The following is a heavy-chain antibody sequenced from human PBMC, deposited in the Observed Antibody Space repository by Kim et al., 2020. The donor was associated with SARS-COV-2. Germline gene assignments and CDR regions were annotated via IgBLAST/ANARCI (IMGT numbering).Heavy chain of an antibody. V-gene: IGHV3-15*01. Sequence: GGSLRLSCAASGFTFSNAWMSWVRQAPGKGLEWVGRIKSKTDGGTTDYAAPVKGRFTISRDDSKNTLYLQMNSLKTEDTAVYYCTTDVQQRSSWYGNDAFDSWGQGTMVTVSS. J-gene: IGHJ3*02. D-gene: IGHD6-13*01. CDR2: IKSKTDGGTT. CDR3: TTDVQQRSSWYGNDAFDS. CDR1: GFTFSNAW.